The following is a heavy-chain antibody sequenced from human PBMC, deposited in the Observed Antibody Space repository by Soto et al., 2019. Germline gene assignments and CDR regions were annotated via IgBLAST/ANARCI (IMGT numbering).Heavy chain of an antibody. CDR1: GFTFRRFW. Sequence: EVQVVESGGDLVQPGGSLSLSCAASGFTFRRFWMSWARQAPGKGLEWVATIKEDGSQKYYVDSVKGRFSISRDNAMNSRPLRMNSLRYEDTAVYYCAGRSDGFDIWGQGTTVTVS. D-gene: IGHD1-1*01. J-gene: IGHJ3*02. V-gene: IGHV3-7*05. CDR3: AGRSDGFDI. CDR2: IKEDGSQK.